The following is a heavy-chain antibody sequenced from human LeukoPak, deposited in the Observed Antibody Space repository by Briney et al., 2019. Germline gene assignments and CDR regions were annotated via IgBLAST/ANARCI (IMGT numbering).Heavy chain of an antibody. V-gene: IGHV1-69*02. D-gene: IGHD7-27*01. Sequence: SVKVSCKASGGTFSSYTISWVRQAPGQGLGWMGRIIPILGIANYAQKFQGRVTITADKSTSTAYMEMSSLRSEDTAVYYCASGDNTRFDPWGQGTLVTVSS. CDR1: GGTFSSYT. CDR3: ASGDNTRFDP. J-gene: IGHJ5*02. CDR2: IIPILGIA.